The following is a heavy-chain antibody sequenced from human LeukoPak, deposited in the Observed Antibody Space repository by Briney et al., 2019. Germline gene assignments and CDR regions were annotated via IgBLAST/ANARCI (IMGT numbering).Heavy chain of an antibody. V-gene: IGHV1-69*05. CDR1: GGTFSSYA. J-gene: IGHJ4*02. Sequence: PVKVSCKASGGTFSSYAISWVRQAPGQGLEWMGGIIPIFGTANYAQKLQGRVTMTTDTSTSTAYMELRSLRSDDTAVYYCARDVYSIAAAGTFDYWGQGTLVTVSS. CDR3: ARDVYSIAAAGTFDY. CDR2: IIPIFGTA. D-gene: IGHD6-13*01.